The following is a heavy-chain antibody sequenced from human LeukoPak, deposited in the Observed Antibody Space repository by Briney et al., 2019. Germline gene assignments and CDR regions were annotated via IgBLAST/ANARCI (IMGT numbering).Heavy chain of an antibody. J-gene: IGHJ5*02. V-gene: IGHV4-31*03. D-gene: IGHD1/OR15-1a*01. CDR2: IYYSGRT. CDR1: GDSISSGVCY. CDR3: ARTSRTSPLSWFDP. Sequence: PSETLSLTCTVSGDSISSGVCYWSWIRQHPGKGLEGIGYIYYSGRTYYNPSLKSRVTLSVDTSNNQFSLKLSSVTAADTAVYYCARTSRTSPLSWFDPWGQGTLVTVSS.